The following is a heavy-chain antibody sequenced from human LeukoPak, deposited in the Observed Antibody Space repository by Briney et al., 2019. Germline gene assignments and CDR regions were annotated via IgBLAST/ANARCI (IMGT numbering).Heavy chain of an antibody. Sequence: GGSLRLSCVVSGFTFSSYAMTWVRQAPGKGLEWVSGISGSGGRTNYADSVKGRFTVSRDNSKNTLYLQMNSLRAGDTAIYYCAKDLSSSLVTSFDIWSQGTMVTVSS. CDR3: AKDLSSSLVTSFDI. V-gene: IGHV3-23*01. CDR1: GFTFSSYA. CDR2: ISGSGGRT. J-gene: IGHJ3*02. D-gene: IGHD6-13*01.